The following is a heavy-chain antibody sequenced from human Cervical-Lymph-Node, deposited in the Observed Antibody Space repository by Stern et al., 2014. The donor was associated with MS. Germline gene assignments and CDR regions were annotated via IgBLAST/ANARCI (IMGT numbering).Heavy chain of an antibody. Sequence: HVTLKESGPALVKPTQTLTLTCAFSGFSLSTSGMCVTWIRQPPGKALEXLSLIDWDDDKYYSPSLKTRLTISKDTSKNQVVLTMTNMDPEDTGTYYCARTAAQLRFMEWHYYYGMDVWGQGTTVTVSS. D-gene: IGHD3-3*01. J-gene: IGHJ6*02. CDR2: IDWDDDK. CDR3: ARTAAQLRFMEWHYYYGMDV. V-gene: IGHV2-70*01. CDR1: GFSLSTSGMC.